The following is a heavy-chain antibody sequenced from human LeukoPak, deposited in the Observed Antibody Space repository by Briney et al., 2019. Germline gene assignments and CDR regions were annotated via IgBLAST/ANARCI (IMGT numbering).Heavy chain of an antibody. V-gene: IGHV4-59*01. D-gene: IGHD1-26*01. Sequence: SETLSLTCTVSAAPISSYYWSWIRQPPGKGLEWIGYIYYSGSTNYNPSLKSRVAISVDTSKNQVSLRLSSVTAADTAVYYCARGGSLVGTTPHDTFDIWGQGTVVTVS. CDR1: AAPISSYY. J-gene: IGHJ3*02. CDR3: ARGGSLVGTTPHDTFDI. CDR2: IYYSGST.